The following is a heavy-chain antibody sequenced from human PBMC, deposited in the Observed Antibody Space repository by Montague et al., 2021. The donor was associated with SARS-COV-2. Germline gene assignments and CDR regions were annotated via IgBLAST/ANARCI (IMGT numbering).Heavy chain of an antibody. CDR2: IYYSGST. V-gene: IGHV4-39*01. D-gene: IGHD3-22*01. CDR1: GGSISSSSYY. J-gene: IGHJ3*02. Sequence: SETLSLTCTVSGGSISSSSYYWGWIRQPPGKGLEWIGSIYYSGSTYNNPSLKSRVTISVDTSKNQSSLKLSSVTAADTAVYYCARFPTSYYYDSKAAPATPDAFDIWGQGTMVTVSS. CDR3: ARFPTSYYYDSKAAPATPDAFDI.